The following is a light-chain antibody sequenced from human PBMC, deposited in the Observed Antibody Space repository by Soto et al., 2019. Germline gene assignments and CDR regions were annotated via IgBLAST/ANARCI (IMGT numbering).Light chain of an antibody. J-gene: IGKJ2*01. CDR2: GAS. V-gene: IGKV3-20*01. Sequence: ENVLTQSPGTLSLSPGERATLSCRASQTVSSSYLAWYQQTPGQAPRLLIYGASSRATGIPDRFSGSGSGTDFTLTISRLEPEDFAVYYCQQYGSEPMYTFGQGTKLEIK. CDR1: QTVSSSY. CDR3: QQYGSEPMYT.